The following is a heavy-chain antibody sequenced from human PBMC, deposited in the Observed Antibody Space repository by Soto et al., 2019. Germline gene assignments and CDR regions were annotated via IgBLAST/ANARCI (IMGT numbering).Heavy chain of an antibody. Sequence: SETLSLTCAVSGGSISSGGYSWSWIRQPPGKGLEWIGYIYYSGSTNYNPSLKSRVTISVDTSKNQFSLKLSSVTAADTAVYYCARHETLHGDYDHWGQGTLVTVSS. CDR2: IYYSGST. CDR1: GGSISSGGYS. CDR3: ARHETLHGDYDH. D-gene: IGHD4-17*01. J-gene: IGHJ4*02. V-gene: IGHV4-61*08.